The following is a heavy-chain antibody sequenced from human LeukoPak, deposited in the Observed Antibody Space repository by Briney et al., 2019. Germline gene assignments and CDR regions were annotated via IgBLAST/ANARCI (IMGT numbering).Heavy chain of an antibody. CDR3: AKKLSTAVAGTGDPSYFDY. CDR1: RFTFNTYA. D-gene: IGHD6-19*01. CDR2: ISGSGGYT. J-gene: IGHJ4*02. Sequence: GGSLRLSCAASRFTFNTYAMSWVRQAPGKGLEWVSTISGSGGYTYYADSVKGRFTISRHNSKNTLYLQMNSLRADDTAVYYCAKKLSTAVAGTGDPSYFDYWGQGTLVTVSS. V-gene: IGHV3-23*01.